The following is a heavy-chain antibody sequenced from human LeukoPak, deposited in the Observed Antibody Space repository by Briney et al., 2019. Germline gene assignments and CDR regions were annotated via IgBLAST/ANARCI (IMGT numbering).Heavy chain of an antibody. J-gene: IGHJ4*02. CDR2: IYHSGST. D-gene: IGHD3-10*01. Sequence: NPSETLSLTCAVSGGSISSSNWWSWVRQPPGKGLEWIGEIYHSGSTNYNPSLKSRVTMSVDTSKNQFSLKLSSVTAADTAVYYCAREGILYYYGSGSYLDYWGQGTLVTVSS. CDR1: GGSISSSNW. CDR3: AREGILYYYGSGSYLDY. V-gene: IGHV4-4*02.